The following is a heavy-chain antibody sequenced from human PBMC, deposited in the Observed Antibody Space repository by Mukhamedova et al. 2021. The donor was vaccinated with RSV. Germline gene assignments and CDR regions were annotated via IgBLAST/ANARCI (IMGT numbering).Heavy chain of an antibody. CDR2: ISYDGSDK. CDR3: ARFTAVAGRATDYFDC. D-gene: IGHD6-19*01. V-gene: IGHV3-30*04. Sequence: GKGLEWVSLISYDGSDKYYADSIKGRFTISRDNSRNTLYLQMNSLRVEDTAVYYCARFTAVAGRATDYFDCWGQG. J-gene: IGHJ4*02.